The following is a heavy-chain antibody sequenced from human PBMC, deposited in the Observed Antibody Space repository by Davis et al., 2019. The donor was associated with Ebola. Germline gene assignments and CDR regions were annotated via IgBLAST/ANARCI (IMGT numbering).Heavy chain of an antibody. CDR3: VRDVDWAFDY. CDR2: NSRENDNI. D-gene: IGHD3-9*01. V-gene: IGHV3-48*02. CDR1: GLTFSSYA. Sequence: GGSLRLSCAASGLTFSSYAMNWVRQAPGKGLEWTSYNSRENDNIWYADSVKGRFTISRDNARNSLYLDMNTLRDDDTAVYFCVRDVDWAFDYWGQGTVVTVSS. J-gene: IGHJ4*02.